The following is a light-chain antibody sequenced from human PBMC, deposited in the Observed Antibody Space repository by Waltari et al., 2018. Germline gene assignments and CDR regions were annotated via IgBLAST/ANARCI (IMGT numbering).Light chain of an antibody. CDR1: SSDVGSYNY. CDR2: DVT. Sequence: QSALTQPASVSGSPGQSLTLSCSGTSSDVGSYNYVSWYQQHPGTPPQLRIYDVTKWPSGVSGRFSGSQSGNTASLTISGLQPEDEADYFCSSYTPTSMLVFGGGTKLTV. V-gene: IGLV2-14*03. CDR3: SSYTPTSMLV. J-gene: IGLJ2*01.